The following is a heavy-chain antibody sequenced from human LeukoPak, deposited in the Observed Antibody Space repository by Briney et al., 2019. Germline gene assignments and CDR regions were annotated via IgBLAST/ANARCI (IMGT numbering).Heavy chain of an antibody. CDR1: GFTFSSYS. Sequence: GGSLRLSCAASGFTFSSYSMNWVRQAPGKGLEWVSSISSSSSYIYYADSVKGRFTISRDNAKNSLYLQMNSLRAEDTAVYYCARGRLNYDILTGYRGADFDYWGQGTLVTVSS. V-gene: IGHV3-21*01. J-gene: IGHJ4*02. CDR3: ARGRLNYDILTGYRGADFDY. D-gene: IGHD3-9*01. CDR2: ISSSSSYI.